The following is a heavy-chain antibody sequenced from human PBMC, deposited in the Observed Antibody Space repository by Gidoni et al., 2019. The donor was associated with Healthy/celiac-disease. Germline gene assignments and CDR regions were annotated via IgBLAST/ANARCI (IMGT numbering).Heavy chain of an antibody. CDR2: IYYSGST. J-gene: IGHJ5*02. D-gene: IGHD3-10*01. Sequence: QVQLQESGPGLVKPSQTLSLPCTVSGGSIRSGGYYWSWIRQHPGKGLEWMWYIYYSGSTYSNPSLKSRVTISVDTSKNQFSLKLSSVTAADTAVYYCARSITMVRGVIGWFDPWGQGTLVTVSS. V-gene: IGHV4-31*03. CDR3: ARSITMVRGVIGWFDP. CDR1: GGSIRSGGYY.